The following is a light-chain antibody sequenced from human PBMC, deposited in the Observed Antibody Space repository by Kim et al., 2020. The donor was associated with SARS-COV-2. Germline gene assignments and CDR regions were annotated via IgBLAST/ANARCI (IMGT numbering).Light chain of an antibody. J-gene: IGKJ5*01. CDR1: QGISNY. CDR3: QKYNSAGIT. CDR2: AAS. Sequence: ASVGDRVTITCRASQGISNYLAWYQQKPGKVPKLLIYAASTLQSGVPSRFSGSGSGTDFTLTISSLQPEDVATYYCQKYNSAGITFGQGTRLEIK. V-gene: IGKV1-27*01.